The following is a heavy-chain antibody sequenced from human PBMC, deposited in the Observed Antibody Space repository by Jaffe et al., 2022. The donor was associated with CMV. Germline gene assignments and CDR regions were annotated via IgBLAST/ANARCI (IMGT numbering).Heavy chain of an antibody. CDR1: GFTFSSYS. Sequence: EVQLVESGGGLVKPGGSLRLSCAASGFTFSSYSMNWVRQAPGKGLEWVSSISSSSSYIYYADSVKGRFTISRDNAKNSLYLQMNSLRAEDTAVYYCARDEGCSGGSCYDYWGQGTLVTVSS. D-gene: IGHD2-15*01. CDR3: ARDEGCSGGSCYDY. V-gene: IGHV3-21*01. CDR2: ISSSSSYI. J-gene: IGHJ4*02.